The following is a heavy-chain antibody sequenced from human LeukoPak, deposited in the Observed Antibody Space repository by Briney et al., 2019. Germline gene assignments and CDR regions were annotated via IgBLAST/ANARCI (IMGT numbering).Heavy chain of an antibody. D-gene: IGHD2-2*01. CDR2: INGDGSST. V-gene: IGHV3-74*01. Sequence: GGSLRLSCAASGFTFSSYWMYWVRQAPGKGLVWVSRINGDGSSTNYADSVKGRFTISRDNAKNSLYLQMNSLRAEDTALYYCAREIVWVVPAATGLDVWGQGTTVTVSS. J-gene: IGHJ6*02. CDR1: GFTFSSYW. CDR3: AREIVWVVPAATGLDV.